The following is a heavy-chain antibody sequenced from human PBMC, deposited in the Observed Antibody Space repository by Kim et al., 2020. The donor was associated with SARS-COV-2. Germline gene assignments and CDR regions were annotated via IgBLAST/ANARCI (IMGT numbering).Heavy chain of an antibody. CDR2: ISSSSSYI. Sequence: GGSLRLSCAASGFTFSSYSMNWVRQAPGKGLEWVSSISSSSSYIYYADSVKGRFTISRDNAKDSLYLQMNSLRAEDTAVYYCASGAVAGIYYYYGMDVWGQGTTVTVSS. CDR1: GFTFSSYS. D-gene: IGHD6-19*01. J-gene: IGHJ6*02. V-gene: IGHV3-21*01. CDR3: ASGAVAGIYYYYGMDV.